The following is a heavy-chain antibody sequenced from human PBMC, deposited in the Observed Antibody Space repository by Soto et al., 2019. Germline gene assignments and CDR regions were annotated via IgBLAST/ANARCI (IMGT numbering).Heavy chain of an antibody. Sequence: QVQQQPWGAGLLKPSETLSLTCTVYAGSFSHYYWNWIRQSPGKGLEWIGKIKHGGSSSYNPYLRSRVSISVVMCKNQFSLALSSVTAADTAVYYCARGGSSDWQVALDIWGQGTMVPVSS. V-gene: IGHV4-34*01. J-gene: IGHJ3*02. CDR1: AGSFSHYY. CDR2: IKHGGSS. CDR3: ARGGSSDWQVALDI. D-gene: IGHD6-19*01.